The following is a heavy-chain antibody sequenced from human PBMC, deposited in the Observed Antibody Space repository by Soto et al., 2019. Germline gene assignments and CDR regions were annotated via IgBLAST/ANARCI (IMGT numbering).Heavy chain of an antibody. D-gene: IGHD3-10*01. CDR3: ARDGGFHSIQDNWFDP. V-gene: IGHV1-8*01. J-gene: IGHJ5*02. Sequence: ASVKVSCKASGYTFTSYDINWVRQATGQGLEWMGWMNPNSGNTGYAQKFQGRVTMTRNTSISTAYMELSSLRSEDTAVYYCARDGGFHSIQDNWFDPWGQGTLVTVSS. CDR1: GYTFTSYD. CDR2: MNPNSGNT.